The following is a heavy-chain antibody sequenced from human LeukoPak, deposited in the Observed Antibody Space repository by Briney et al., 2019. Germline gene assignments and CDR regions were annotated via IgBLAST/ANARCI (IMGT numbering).Heavy chain of an antibody. CDR3: ARTSGWYYCDY. V-gene: IGHV4-59*01. CDR2: IYYSGST. Sequence: SETLSLTCTVSGGPISSYYWSWIRQPPGKGLEWIGYIYYSGSTNYNPSLKGRVTISVDTSKNQCSLKLSSVTAADTAVYYCARTSGWYYCDYWGQGTLVTVS. J-gene: IGHJ4*02. CDR1: GGPISSYY. D-gene: IGHD6-19*01.